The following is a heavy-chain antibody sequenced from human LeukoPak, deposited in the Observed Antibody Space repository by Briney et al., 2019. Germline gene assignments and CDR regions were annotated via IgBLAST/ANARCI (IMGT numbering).Heavy chain of an antibody. D-gene: IGHD3-3*01. J-gene: IGHJ4*02. CDR3: AKGYDFWSGYYLVPYYFDY. CDR2: ISGSGGST. CDR1: GFTFSSYA. Sequence: GRSLRLSCAASGFTFSSYAMSWVRQAPGKGLEWVSAISGSGGSTYYADSVKGRFTISRDNSKNTLYLQMNSLRAEDTAVYYCAKGYDFWSGYYLVPYYFDYWGQGTLVTVSS. V-gene: IGHV3-23*01.